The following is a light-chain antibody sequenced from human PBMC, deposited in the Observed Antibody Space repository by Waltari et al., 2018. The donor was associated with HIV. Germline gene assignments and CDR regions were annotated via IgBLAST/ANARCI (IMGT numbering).Light chain of an antibody. CDR2: QHI. J-gene: IGLJ2*01. CDR1: SSNIGAGYD. CDR3: QSYDRRLMWV. V-gene: IGLV1-40*01. Sequence: HSLLTQPPSVSGAPGQRVTISCTGSSSNIGAGYDVHWYQKYPGTAPKLLIFQHIPLPPGVPHRFSGSKSVTAASLVITGLQAEDEADYYCQSYDRRLMWVFGGGTSLTV.